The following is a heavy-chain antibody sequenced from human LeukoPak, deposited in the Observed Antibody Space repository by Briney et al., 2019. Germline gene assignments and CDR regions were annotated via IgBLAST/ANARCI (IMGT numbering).Heavy chain of an antibody. Sequence: GGSLRLSCAASAFTFSNYEMNWVRQPPGKGLEWVSYISGGGETAYYADSVKGRFTISRNNARNSLFLQMNSLRAEDTAVYYCARLLNSHYFDYWGQGALVTVPS. CDR2: ISGGGETA. D-gene: IGHD2/OR15-2a*01. CDR1: AFTFSNYE. J-gene: IGHJ4*02. CDR3: ARLLNSHYFDY. V-gene: IGHV3-48*03.